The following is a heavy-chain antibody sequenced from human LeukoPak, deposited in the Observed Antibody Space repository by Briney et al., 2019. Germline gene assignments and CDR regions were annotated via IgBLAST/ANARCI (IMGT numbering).Heavy chain of an antibody. CDR2: ISAYNGNT. D-gene: IGHD3-10*01. Sequence: ASVKVSCKASGYTFTSYGISWVRQAPGQGLEWMGWISAYNGNTNYAQKLQGRVTMTTDTSTSTAYMGLRSLRSDDTAVYYCAREIGVLLWFGDPQSAFDIWGQGTMVTVSS. CDR3: AREIGVLLWFGDPQSAFDI. CDR1: GYTFTSYG. J-gene: IGHJ3*02. V-gene: IGHV1-18*01.